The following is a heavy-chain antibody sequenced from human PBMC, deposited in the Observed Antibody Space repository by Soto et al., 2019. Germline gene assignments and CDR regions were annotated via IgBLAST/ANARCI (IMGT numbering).Heavy chain of an antibody. Sequence: PGGSLRLSCAASGFTFSSYSMNWVRQAPGKGLEWVSSISSSSYIYYADSVKGRFTISRDNAKNSLYLQMNSLRAEDTAVYYCARAGVYDSSGYYKGAFDIWGQGTMVTVSS. CDR2: ISSSSYI. V-gene: IGHV3-21*01. D-gene: IGHD3-22*01. CDR3: ARAGVYDSSGYYKGAFDI. J-gene: IGHJ3*02. CDR1: GFTFSSYS.